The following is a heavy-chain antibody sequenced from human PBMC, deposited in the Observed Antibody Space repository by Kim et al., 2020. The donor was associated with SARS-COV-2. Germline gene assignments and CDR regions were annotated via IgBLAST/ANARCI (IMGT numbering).Heavy chain of an antibody. Sequence: EYTGSIKSRITITSDTSKNAFSLQLNSVTPDDTAVYYCTRGRSPAAGVFDYWGQGTLVTVSS. J-gene: IGHJ4*02. D-gene: IGHD6-25*01. CDR3: TRGRSPAAGVFDY. V-gene: IGHV6-1*01.